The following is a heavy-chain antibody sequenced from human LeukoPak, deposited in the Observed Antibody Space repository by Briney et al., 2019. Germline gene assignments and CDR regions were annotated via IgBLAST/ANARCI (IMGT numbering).Heavy chain of an antibody. V-gene: IGHV3-20*04. CDR3: ARDGPAAGAFDF. CDR2: INGNSGST. D-gene: IGHD6-13*01. J-gene: IGHJ3*01. CDR1: GFTFDEYG. Sequence: GGSLRLSCAASGFTFDEYGMSWVRQAPGKGLEWVSGINGNSGSTGYADSVKGRFAVSRDNAKNSLYLQMDSLRAKDTAFYYCARDGPAAGAFDFWGQGTVVTVSS.